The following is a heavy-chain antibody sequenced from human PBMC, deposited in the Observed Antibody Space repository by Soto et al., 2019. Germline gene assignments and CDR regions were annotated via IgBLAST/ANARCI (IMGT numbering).Heavy chain of an antibody. V-gene: IGHV3-33*01. Sequence: GGSLRLSCAASGFTFSSYGMHWVRQAPGKGLEWVAVIWYDGSNKYYADSVKGRFTISRDNSKNTLYLQMNSLRAEDTAVYYCARDFEAYGVMTFDYWGQGTLVTVSS. CDR2: IWYDGSNK. D-gene: IGHD3-16*01. J-gene: IGHJ4*02. CDR3: ARDFEAYGVMTFDY. CDR1: GFTFSSYG.